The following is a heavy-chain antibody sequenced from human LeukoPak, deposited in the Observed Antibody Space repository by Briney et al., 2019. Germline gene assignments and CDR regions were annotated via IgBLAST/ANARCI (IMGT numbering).Heavy chain of an antibody. J-gene: IGHJ4*02. CDR3: ARDLGDNYCDSSCYYYAK. V-gene: IGHV3-48*03. Sequence: GGSLRLSCAASGFTFSSYEMNWVRQAPGKGLEWVSYISSSGSTIYYADSLKGRFTISRDNAKNTLYLQMNTLRAEDTAVYFCARDLGDNYCDSSCYYYAKGGEGTLVTVSS. D-gene: IGHD3-22*01. CDR1: GFTFSSYE. CDR2: ISSSGSTI.